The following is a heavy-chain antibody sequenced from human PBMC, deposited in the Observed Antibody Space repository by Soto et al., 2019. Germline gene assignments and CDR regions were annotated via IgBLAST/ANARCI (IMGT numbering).Heavy chain of an antibody. CDR3: ARSLLGDAYDSHGLDN. J-gene: IGHJ4*01. Sequence: QVQLVQSGTEVKKPGSSVTVSCKATGGPYSKYSISWVRQAPGQGLEWVRRIIPIFDTTNYAQKFQGRATITADKSTCTVYMDLSSLRSEDTAVYYCARSLLGDAYDSHGLDNWGHRILVTVS. D-gene: IGHD3-22*01. V-gene: IGHV1-69*08. CDR2: IIPIFDTT. CDR1: GGPYSKYS.